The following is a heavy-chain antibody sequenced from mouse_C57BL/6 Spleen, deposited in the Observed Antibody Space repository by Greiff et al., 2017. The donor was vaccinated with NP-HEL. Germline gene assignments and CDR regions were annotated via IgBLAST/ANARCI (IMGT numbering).Heavy chain of an antibody. J-gene: IGHJ3*01. CDR1: GFTSSSYA. D-gene: IGHD2-5*01. Sequence: EVMLVESGGGLVKPGGSLKLSCAASGFTSSSYAMSWVRQTPEKRLEWVATISDGGSYTYYPDNVKGRFTISRDNAKNNLYLQMSHLKSEDTAMYYCARDRDSNYSTWFAYWGQGTLVTVSA. CDR2: ISDGGSYT. V-gene: IGHV5-4*01. CDR3: ARDRDSNYSTWFAY.